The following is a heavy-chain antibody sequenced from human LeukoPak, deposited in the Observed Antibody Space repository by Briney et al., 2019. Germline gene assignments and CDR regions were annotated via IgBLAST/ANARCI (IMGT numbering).Heavy chain of an antibody. Sequence: GGSLRLSCAACGFTFSSYWMHWVRQVPGKGLVWVSRINSDGSSTSYADPVKGRFTISRDNAKNTLYVQMNSLRAEDTAVYYCSTGSGHAFDIWGRGTMVTVSS. CDR2: INSDGSST. CDR3: STGSGHAFDI. V-gene: IGHV3-74*01. J-gene: IGHJ3*02. D-gene: IGHD3-10*01. CDR1: GFTFSSYW.